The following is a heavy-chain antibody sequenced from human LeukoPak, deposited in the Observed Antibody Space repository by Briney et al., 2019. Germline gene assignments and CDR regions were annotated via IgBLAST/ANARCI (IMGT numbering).Heavy chain of an antibody. CDR3: AKDRDKFWSGSQV. J-gene: IGHJ4*02. CDR2: ISYDGSNK. D-gene: IGHD3-3*01. CDR1: GFTFSNYG. Sequence: GGSLRLSCAASGFTFSNYGMHWVRQAPGKGLEWVAVISYDGSNKYYADSVKGRFTISRDNSKSTLDLQMNSLRSEDTAVYYCAKDRDKFWSGSQVWGQGTLVTVSS. V-gene: IGHV3-30*18.